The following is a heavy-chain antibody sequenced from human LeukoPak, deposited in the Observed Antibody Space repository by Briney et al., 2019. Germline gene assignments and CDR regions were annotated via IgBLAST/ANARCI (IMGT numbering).Heavy chain of an antibody. V-gene: IGHV3-48*03. CDR3: AKGPPPPIVVARRYYYYYMDV. CDR1: GFTFSSYE. Sequence: TGGSLRLSCAASGFTFSSYEMNWVRQAPGKGLEWVSYISSSGSTIYYADSVKGRFTISRDNAKNSLYLQMNSLRAEDTAVYYCAKGPPPPIVVARRYYYYYMDVWGKGTTVTISS. D-gene: IGHD2-15*01. J-gene: IGHJ6*03. CDR2: ISSSGSTI.